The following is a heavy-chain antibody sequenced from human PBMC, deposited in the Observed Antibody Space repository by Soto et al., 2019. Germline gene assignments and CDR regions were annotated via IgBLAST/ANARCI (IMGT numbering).Heavy chain of an antibody. CDR2: ISVYNGNT. J-gene: IGHJ5*02. V-gene: IGHV1-18*04. Sequence: QGQLVQSGAEVKKPGASVKVSCKASGYIFDSDGISWVRQAPGQGLEWMGWISVYNGNTKYLEKFQGRVTMTTDTSTSTAYLELRSLRSDDTAVYYCARGTSYAWFDPWGQGTLVPVSS. CDR3: ARGTSYAWFDP. D-gene: IGHD3-16*01. CDR1: GYIFDSDG.